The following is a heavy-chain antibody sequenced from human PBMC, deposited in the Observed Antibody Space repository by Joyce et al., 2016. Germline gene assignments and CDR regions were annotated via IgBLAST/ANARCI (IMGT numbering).Heavy chain of an antibody. J-gene: IGHJ5*01. V-gene: IGHV4-34*01. Sequence: GLLKPSETLSLTCAVYGGSFSDYYWTWIRQPPGRGLEWIGEINPSVATNYNPSLKSRLIISADTSKNQFPLKLSSMTAADTAVYYCARGRKLSRITSTGIVITVDNWFDSWGQGTLVTVSS. CDR3: ARGRKLSRITSTGIVITVDNWFDS. CDR2: INPSVAT. D-gene: IGHD1-1*01. CDR1: GGSFSDYY.